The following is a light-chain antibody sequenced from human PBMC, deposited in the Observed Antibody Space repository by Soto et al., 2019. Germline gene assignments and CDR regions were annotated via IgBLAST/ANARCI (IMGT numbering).Light chain of an antibody. Sequence: QSVLTQPPSVSGAPGQRVTISCTGSTSNLGADYDVHWYQQDPGTGPKLLIYINTNRPSGVPDRFSGSKSGTSASLAITGLQAEDEADYYCHSYYSSLSALVFGGGTKLTVL. V-gene: IGLV1-40*01. CDR3: HSYYSSLSALV. CDR2: INT. J-gene: IGLJ3*02. CDR1: TSNLGADYD.